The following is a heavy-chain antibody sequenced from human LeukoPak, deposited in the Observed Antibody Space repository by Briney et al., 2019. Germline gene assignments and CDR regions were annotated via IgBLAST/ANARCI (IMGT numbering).Heavy chain of an antibody. J-gene: IGHJ4*02. CDR2: IIPIFGTA. D-gene: IGHD2/OR15-2a*01. CDR3: ARKDLVSMAADY. CDR1: GGTFSSYA. V-gene: IGHV1-69*05. Sequence: SVKVSCKASGGTFSSYAISWVRQAPGQGLEWMGRIIPIFGTANYAQKFQGRVTITTDESTSTAYMELSSLRSEDTAVYYCARKDLVSMAADYWGQGTLVTVSS.